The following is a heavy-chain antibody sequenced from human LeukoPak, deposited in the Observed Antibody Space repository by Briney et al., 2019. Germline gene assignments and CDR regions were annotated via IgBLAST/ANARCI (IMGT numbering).Heavy chain of an antibody. CDR3: ASQHYNWNYYYYYYMDV. CDR1: GGSISSSSYY. CDR2: IYYSGST. D-gene: IGHD1-1*01. V-gene: IGHV4-39*07. Sequence: SETLSLTCTVSGGSISSSSYYWGWIRQPPGKGLEWIGSIYYSGSTYYNPSLKSRVTISVDASKNQFSLKLSSVTAADTAVYYCASQHYNWNYYYYYYMDVWGKGTTVTVSS. J-gene: IGHJ6*03.